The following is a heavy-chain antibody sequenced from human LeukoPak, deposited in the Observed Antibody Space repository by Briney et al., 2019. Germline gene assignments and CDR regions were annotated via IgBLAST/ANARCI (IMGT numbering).Heavy chain of an antibody. CDR2: IYSGGST. CDR3: ARGEGFDY. J-gene: IGHJ4*02. Sequence: GGSLRLSCAASGFTFSGYAMSWVRQAPGKGLEWVSVIYSGGSTYYADSVKGRFTISRDNSKNTLYLQMNSLRAEDTAVYYCARGEGFDYWGQGTLVTVSS. V-gene: IGHV3-53*01. CDR1: GFTFSGYA.